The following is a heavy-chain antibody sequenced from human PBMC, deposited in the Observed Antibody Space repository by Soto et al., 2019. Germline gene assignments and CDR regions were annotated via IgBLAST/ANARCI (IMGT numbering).Heavy chain of an antibody. D-gene: IGHD3-22*01. CDR3: ARVVYQGGYPYYYYYYGMDV. Sequence: ASVKVSFKASGGTFSSYAISWLRQAPGQGLEWMGGIIPIFGTANYAQKFQGRVTITADESTSTAYMELSSLRSEDMAVYYCARVVYQGGYPYYYYYYGMDVWGQGTTVTVSS. CDR2: IIPIFGTA. V-gene: IGHV1-69*13. CDR1: GGTFSSYA. J-gene: IGHJ6*02.